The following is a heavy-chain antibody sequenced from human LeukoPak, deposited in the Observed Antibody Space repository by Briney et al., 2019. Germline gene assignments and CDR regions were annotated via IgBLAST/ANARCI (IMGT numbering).Heavy chain of an antibody. CDR2: INHSGST. CDR3: ARVRTHPLRRLQLRYYFDY. J-gene: IGHJ4*02. D-gene: IGHD5-24*01. V-gene: IGHV4-34*01. CDR1: GGSFSGYY. Sequence: SETLSLTCAVYGGSFSGYYWSWIRQPPGKGLEWIGEINHSGSTNYNPSLKSRVTISVDTSKNQFSLKLSSVTAADTAVYYCARVRTHPLRRLQLRYYFDYWGQGTLVTVSS.